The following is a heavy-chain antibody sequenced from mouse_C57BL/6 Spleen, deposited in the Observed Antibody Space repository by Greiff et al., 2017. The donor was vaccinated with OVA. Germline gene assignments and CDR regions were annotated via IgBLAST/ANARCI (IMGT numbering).Heavy chain of an antibody. V-gene: IGHV1-18*01. CDR3: ARRDYAMDY. Sequence: VQLQQSGPELVKPGASVKLPCKASGYTFTDYNMDWVKQSHGKSLEWIGDINPNNGGTIYNQKFKGKSTLTVDKSSSTAYMELRSLTSEDTAVYYCARRDYAMDYWGQGTSVTVSS. J-gene: IGHJ4*01. CDR2: INPNNGGT. CDR1: GYTFTDYN.